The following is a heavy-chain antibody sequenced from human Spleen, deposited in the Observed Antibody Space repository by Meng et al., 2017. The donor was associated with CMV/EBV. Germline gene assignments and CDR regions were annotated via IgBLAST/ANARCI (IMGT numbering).Heavy chain of an antibody. CDR2: INPSDGST. CDR3: ARGYSGSSY. D-gene: IGHD1-26*01. J-gene: IGHJ4*02. V-gene: IGHV1-46*01. CDR1: GYTFTSYY. Sequence: KISCKESGYTFTSYYIHWVRQAPGQGLEWMGIINPSDGSTSYAQKFQGRVTITRDTSTSTLYMELSSLRSDDTAMYYCARGYSGSSYWGQGTLVTVSS.